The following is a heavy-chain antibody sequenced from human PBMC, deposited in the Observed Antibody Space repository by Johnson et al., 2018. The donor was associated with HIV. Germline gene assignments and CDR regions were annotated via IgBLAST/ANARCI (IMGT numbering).Heavy chain of an antibody. D-gene: IGHD1-26*01. V-gene: IGHV3-9*01. Sequence: LVQPGRSLRLSCAASGFTFDDYAMHWVRQAPGKGLEWISGISWNSGSIGYADSVKGRFTISRDNAKNSLYLQMNSLRAEDTAVYYCAREEEWELTLVGVGAFDIWGQGTMVTVSS. J-gene: IGHJ3*02. CDR1: GFTFDDYA. CDR3: AREEEWELTLVGVGAFDI. CDR2: ISWNSGSI.